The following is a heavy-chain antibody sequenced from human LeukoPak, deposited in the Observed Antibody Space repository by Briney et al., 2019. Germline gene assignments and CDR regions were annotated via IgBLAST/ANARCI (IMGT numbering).Heavy chain of an antibody. CDR1: GFTFSTYW. Sequence: PGGSLRLSCAASGFTFSTYWMHWVRQAPGKGLVWVSRINGDGSTTTYADSVKGRFTISRDNAKNTVYLQMNSLRADDTAMYYCARGREGFFDYWGHGTLVTVSS. CDR3: ARGREGFFDY. D-gene: IGHD5-24*01. V-gene: IGHV3-74*01. J-gene: IGHJ4*01. CDR2: INGDGSTT.